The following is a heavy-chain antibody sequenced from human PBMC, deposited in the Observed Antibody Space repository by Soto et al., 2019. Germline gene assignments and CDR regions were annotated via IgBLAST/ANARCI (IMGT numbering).Heavy chain of an antibody. J-gene: IGHJ4*02. D-gene: IGHD1-7*01. V-gene: IGHV1-46*01. Sequence: ASVKVSCKASGYTFTSYYMHWVRQAPGQGLEWMGIINPSGGSTSYAQKFQGRFTISRDNSKNTLYLQMNSLRAEDTAVYYCANRNYYFDYWGQGTLVTVSS. CDR3: ANRNYYFDY. CDR2: INPSGGST. CDR1: GYTFTSYY.